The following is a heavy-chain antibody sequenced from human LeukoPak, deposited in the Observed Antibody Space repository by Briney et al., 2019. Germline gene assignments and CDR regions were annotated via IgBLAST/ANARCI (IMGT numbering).Heavy chain of an antibody. J-gene: IGHJ4*02. Sequence: SETLSLTCTVSGDSISSYYWSWIRQPPGKGLEWIGYIYYRGSTNYNPSLKSRVTISVDTSKNQFSLKLSSVTAADTAVYYCVRHRLQWLVPIDYWGQGTLVTVSS. CDR2: IYYRGST. CDR3: VRHRLQWLVPIDY. V-gene: IGHV4-59*08. CDR1: GDSISSYY. D-gene: IGHD6-19*01.